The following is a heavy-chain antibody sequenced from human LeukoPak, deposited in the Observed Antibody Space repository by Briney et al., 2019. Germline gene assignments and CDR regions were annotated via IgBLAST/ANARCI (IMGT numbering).Heavy chain of an antibody. CDR1: GGTFSSYA. Sequence: ASVKVPCKASGGTFSSYAISWVRQAPGQGLEWMGGIIPIFGTANYAQKFQGRVTITTDESTSTAYMELSSLRSEDTAVYYCARTKSTVTYYFDYWGQGTLVTVSS. V-gene: IGHV1-69*05. CDR2: IIPIFGTA. D-gene: IGHD4-17*01. CDR3: ARTKSTVTYYFDY. J-gene: IGHJ4*02.